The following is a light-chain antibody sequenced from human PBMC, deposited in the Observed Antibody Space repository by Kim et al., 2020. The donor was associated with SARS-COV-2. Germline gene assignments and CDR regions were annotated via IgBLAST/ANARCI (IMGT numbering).Light chain of an antibody. J-gene: IGLJ1*01. CDR1: SSNIGSNY. CDR2: RNN. CDR3: EAWDDSLSGYV. Sequence: QSVLTQPPSASGTPGQRVTISCSGGSSNIGSNYVYWYQHPPGTAPKLLIYRNNQRPSGVPDRFSGAKSATSASLAISGLRSEDEADYYCEAWDDSLSGYVFGSGTKVTVL. V-gene: IGLV1-47*01.